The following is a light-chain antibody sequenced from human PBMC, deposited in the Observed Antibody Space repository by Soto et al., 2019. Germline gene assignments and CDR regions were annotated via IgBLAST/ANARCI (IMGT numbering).Light chain of an antibody. J-gene: IGKJ1*01. Sequence: VWTQSPGTLSLSPGEIATLSCRASQSVSSSYLAWYQQKPGQAPRLLIYGASSRATGIPDRFSGSGSGTDFTLTISRLEPEDFAVYYGQQYGSSPVTFGQGTKVDIK. V-gene: IGKV3-20*01. CDR2: GAS. CDR3: QQYGSSPVT. CDR1: QSVSSSY.